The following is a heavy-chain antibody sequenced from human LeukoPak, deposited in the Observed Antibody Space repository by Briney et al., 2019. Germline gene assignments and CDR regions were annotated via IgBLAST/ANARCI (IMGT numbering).Heavy chain of an antibody. CDR2: ISTSSSYI. D-gene: IGHD6-19*01. CDR1: GFTFSSYM. CDR3: ARDGSGWSNWFDP. J-gene: IGHJ5*02. V-gene: IGHV3-21*01. Sequence: GGSLRLSCAASGFTFSSYMMNWVRQAPGKGLEWVSSISTSSSYIYYADSVKGRFAISRDNAKNSLFLQMNSLRAEDTAVYYCARDGSGWSNWFDPWGQGTLVTVSS.